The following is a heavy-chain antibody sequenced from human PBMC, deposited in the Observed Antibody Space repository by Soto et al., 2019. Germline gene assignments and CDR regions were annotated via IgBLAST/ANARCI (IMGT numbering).Heavy chain of an antibody. D-gene: IGHD1-1*01. Sequence: SVKVSCKASGGTFSSYTISWVRQAPGQGLEWMGRIIPILGIANYAQKFQGRVTITADKSTSTAYMELSSLRSEDTAVYYCARVIPTTNLAPKGYGWFDPWGQGTLVTVSS. J-gene: IGHJ5*02. CDR1: GGTFSSYT. CDR3: ARVIPTTNLAPKGYGWFDP. V-gene: IGHV1-69*02. CDR2: IIPILGIA.